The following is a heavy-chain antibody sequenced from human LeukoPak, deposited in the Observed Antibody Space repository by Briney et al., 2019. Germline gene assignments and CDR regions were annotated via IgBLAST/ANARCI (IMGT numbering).Heavy chain of an antibody. D-gene: IGHD3-10*02. CDR2: IRSKALYGTS. J-gene: IGHJ4*02. CDR3: VRESVRDYYFDH. Sequence: GGSPRLSCTGSGFRFGGYALSWVRQAPGKGLEWVGFIRSKALYGTSEYAASVEGRFSILRDDPNNIAYLQMNSLKTEDTAVYFCVRESVRDYYFDHWGQGTVVTVSS. V-gene: IGHV3-49*04. CDR1: GFRFGGYA.